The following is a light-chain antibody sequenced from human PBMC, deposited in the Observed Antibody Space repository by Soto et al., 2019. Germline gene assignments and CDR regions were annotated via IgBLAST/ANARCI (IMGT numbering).Light chain of an antibody. CDR1: QSVGTY. CDR2: ESS. Sequence: EILLTQSPATLSLSLGERSTLSCRASQSVGTYLAWYQQKPGQAPRXLIYESSNRATGIAARFSGSGSGTDFTLTISRLEPEDFAVYYCQQYGSSGTFGQGTKVDIK. J-gene: IGKJ1*01. V-gene: IGKV3-11*01. CDR3: QQYGSSGT.